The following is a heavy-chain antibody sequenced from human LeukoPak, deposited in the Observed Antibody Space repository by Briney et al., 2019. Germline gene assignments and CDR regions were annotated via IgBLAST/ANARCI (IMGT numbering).Heavy chain of an antibody. J-gene: IGHJ4*02. D-gene: IGHD3-10*01. CDR2: ISYDGSNK. CDR3: VTAMVSSFDY. Sequence: SCKASGGTFSSYAMHWVRQAPGKGLEWVAVISYDGSNKYYADSVKGRFTISRDNSKNTLYLQMNSLRAEDTAVYYCVTAMVSSFDYWGQGTLVTVSS. V-gene: IGHV3-30-3*01. CDR1: GGTFSSYA.